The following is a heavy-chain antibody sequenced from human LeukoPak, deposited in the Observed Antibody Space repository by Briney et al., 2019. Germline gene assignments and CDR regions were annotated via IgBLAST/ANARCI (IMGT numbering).Heavy chain of an antibody. CDR1: GYTFTSYG. Sequence: ASVKVSCKASGYTFTSYGISLVRLAPGQGLEWMGWISTYNGNTNYAQKLQGRVTMTTDTSTSTAYMELRSLRSDDTAVYYCASIGYCSSTSCYTGWFDPWGQGTLVTVSS. CDR2: ISTYNGNT. CDR3: ASIGYCSSTSCYTGWFDP. J-gene: IGHJ5*02. V-gene: IGHV1-18*01. D-gene: IGHD2-2*02.